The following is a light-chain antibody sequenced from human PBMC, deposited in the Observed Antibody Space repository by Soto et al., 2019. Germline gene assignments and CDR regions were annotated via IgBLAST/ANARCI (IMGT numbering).Light chain of an antibody. CDR2: EVS. Sequence: QSVLTQPASVSGSPGQSITISCTGTSSDVGGYNYVSWYQQHPGKAPKLMIYEVSNRPSGVSNRFSGSKSGNTDSLTISGLQAEDEADYYCSSYTSSITDVFGTGTKVTVL. CDR1: SSDVGGYNY. J-gene: IGLJ1*01. CDR3: SSYTSSITDV. V-gene: IGLV2-14*01.